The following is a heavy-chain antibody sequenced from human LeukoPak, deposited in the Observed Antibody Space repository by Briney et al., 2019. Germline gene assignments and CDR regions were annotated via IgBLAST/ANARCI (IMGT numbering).Heavy chain of an antibody. CDR1: GGTFSSYA. Sequence: ASVKVSCKASGGTFSSYAISWVRQAPGQGLEWMGGIIPIFGTASYAQKFQGRVTITADESTSTAYMELSSLRSEDTAVYYCARLCGGDCYFNVLNDYWGQGTLVTVSS. CDR3: ARLCGGDCYFNVLNDY. J-gene: IGHJ4*02. V-gene: IGHV1-69*13. D-gene: IGHD2-21*01. CDR2: IIPIFGTA.